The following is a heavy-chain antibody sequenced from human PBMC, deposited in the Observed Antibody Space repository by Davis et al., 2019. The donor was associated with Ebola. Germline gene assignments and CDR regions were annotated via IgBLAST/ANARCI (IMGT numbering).Heavy chain of an antibody. J-gene: IGHJ4*02. V-gene: IGHV1-69*13. CDR3: AGRSGD. Sequence: SVKVSCKASGGTFISFAINWVRQAPGQGFEWMGGIIPMFGVPTYAQEFQGRVAISADESTNTVYMKLSSLTSKDKAVYYCAGRSGDWGQGTLVTVSS. CDR1: GGTFISFA. CDR2: IIPMFGVP.